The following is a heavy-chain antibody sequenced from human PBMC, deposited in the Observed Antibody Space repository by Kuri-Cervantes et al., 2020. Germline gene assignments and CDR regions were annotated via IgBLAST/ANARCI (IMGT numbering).Heavy chain of an antibody. CDR1: GFTFSSYA. V-gene: IGHV3-30*02. CDR2: IRYDGSKK. CDR3: ARDPVGYP. J-gene: IGHJ3*01. Sequence: GESLKISCAASGFTFSSYAMHWVRQAPGKGLEWVAFIRYDGSKKYYADSVKGRFTISRDKVKNTLYLQMNSLRAEDTAVYYCARDPVGYPWGQGTMVTVSS. D-gene: IGHD1-1*01.